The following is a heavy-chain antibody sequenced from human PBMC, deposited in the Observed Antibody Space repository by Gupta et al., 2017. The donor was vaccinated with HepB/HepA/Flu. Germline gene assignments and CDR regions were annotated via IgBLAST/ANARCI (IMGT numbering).Heavy chain of an antibody. J-gene: IGHJ6*02. CDR3: ASAYSSGWAYNSYGLDV. D-gene: IGHD6-19*01. CDR2: ISYSGNT. CDR1: RGSLISYY. Sequence: QVQLQESGPGLLKLSETLSPTCTVSRGSLISYYWTWIPQPPGKGLEWIGYISYSGNTNYSPSLRSRFTISLDTSKNQVSLTLNSVTAADTAVYFCASAYSSGWAYNSYGLDVWGLGTTVTVSS. V-gene: IGHV4-59*01.